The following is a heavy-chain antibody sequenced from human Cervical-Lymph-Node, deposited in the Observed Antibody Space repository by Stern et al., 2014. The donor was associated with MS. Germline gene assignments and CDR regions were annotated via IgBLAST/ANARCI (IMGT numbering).Heavy chain of an antibody. CDR3: ARGYDSSGFYTYFQH. Sequence: VQLVESGGGVVQPGRSLRLSCAASGFTFSSYGMHWVRQAPGQGMGWVAVIWYDGINKYYADSVKGRFTISRDNSKNTLYLQMNSLRAEDTAVYYCARGYDSSGFYTYFQHWGQGTLITVSS. V-gene: IGHV3-33*01. CDR1: GFTFSSYG. D-gene: IGHD3-22*01. CDR2: IWYDGINK. J-gene: IGHJ1*01.